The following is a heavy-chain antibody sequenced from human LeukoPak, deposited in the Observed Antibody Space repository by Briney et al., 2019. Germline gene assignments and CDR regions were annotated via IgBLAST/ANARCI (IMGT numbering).Heavy chain of an antibody. D-gene: IGHD4-23*01. CDR2: ITISSRYI. CDR1: GFTFSSYT. Sequence: GGSLRLSCAASGFTFSSYTMNWVRQAPGKGPEWVSSITISSRYIYHADSVKGRFTISRDNAKNSLYLQMNSLRAEDTAVYYCARDYGGNSDYWGQGTLVTVSS. V-gene: IGHV3-21*01. J-gene: IGHJ4*02. CDR3: ARDYGGNSDY.